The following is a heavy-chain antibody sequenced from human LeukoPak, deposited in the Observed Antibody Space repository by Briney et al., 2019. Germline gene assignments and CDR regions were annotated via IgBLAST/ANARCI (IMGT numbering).Heavy chain of an antibody. CDR2: SYDSWRM. CDR1: GDSISRES. D-gene: IGHD1-1*01. CDR3: ARRIQLWSYWHFDL. J-gene: IGHJ2*01. Sequence: PSETLSLTCTVSGDSISRESWSWIRQAPGKGLECIGYSYDSWRMNYNPSLQSRVTISLDTSKNRLSLQLNSVIAADTAVYYCARRIQLWSYWHFDLWGRGTLVTVTS. V-gene: IGHV4-4*08.